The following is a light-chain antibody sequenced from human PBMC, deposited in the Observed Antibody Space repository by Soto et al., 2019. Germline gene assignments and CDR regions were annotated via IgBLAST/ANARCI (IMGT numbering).Light chain of an antibody. J-gene: IGKJ1*01. Sequence: EIVLTQSPATLSLSPGDRGTLSCRASQSISSSLAWYQQKPGQAPRLLIYDASNRATVIPARFSGSGSGTDFTLTISSLETEDFAVYYCQQRFSWPRTFGQGTKVELK. CDR1: QSISSS. CDR2: DAS. V-gene: IGKV3-11*01. CDR3: QQRFSWPRT.